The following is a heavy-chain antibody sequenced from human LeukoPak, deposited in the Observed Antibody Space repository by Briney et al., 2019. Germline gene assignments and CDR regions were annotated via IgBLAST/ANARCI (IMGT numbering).Heavy chain of an antibody. CDR1: GYTFTGYY. Sequence: GASVKVSCKASGYTFTGYYMHWVRQAPGQGLEWMGWINPNSGGTNYVQKFQGRVTMTRDTSISTAYMELSRLRSDDTAVYYCARGPYYGSGRRGYYFDYWGQGTLVTVSS. CDR2: INPNSGGT. CDR3: ARGPYYGSGRRGYYFDY. D-gene: IGHD3-10*01. J-gene: IGHJ4*02. V-gene: IGHV1-2*02.